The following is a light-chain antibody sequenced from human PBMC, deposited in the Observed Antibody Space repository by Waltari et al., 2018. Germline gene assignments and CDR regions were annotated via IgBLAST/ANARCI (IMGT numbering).Light chain of an antibody. V-gene: IGKV3-11*01. CDR1: QSVGTY. Sequence: IVLTHSPAILSFSPGERAPLSCRASQSVGTYLAWYQQRPRQAPRLLIYDASYRATGIPARFSGSGSGTDFTLTISSLQPEDFAVYYCQHRRNWPLTFGGGTRVEI. J-gene: IGKJ4*02. CDR3: QHRRNWPLT. CDR2: DAS.